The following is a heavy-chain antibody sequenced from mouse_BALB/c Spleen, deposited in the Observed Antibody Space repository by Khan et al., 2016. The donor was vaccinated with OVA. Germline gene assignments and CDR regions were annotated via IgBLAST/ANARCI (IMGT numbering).Heavy chain of an antibody. D-gene: IGHD1-1*01. Sequence: QVTLKESGPGLLQPSQTLSLTCSFSGFSLSTSGMGVGWIRQPSGKGLEWRTHIWRDNVKRYNPALESRLTISKDTSSSQVFLKIASVGSADTATYYGARMNGNSLFWFFDVWGAGTSVTVSS. J-gene: IGHJ1*01. V-gene: IGHV8-8*01. CDR2: IWRDNVK. CDR3: ARMNGNSLFWFFDV. CDR1: GFSLSTSGMG.